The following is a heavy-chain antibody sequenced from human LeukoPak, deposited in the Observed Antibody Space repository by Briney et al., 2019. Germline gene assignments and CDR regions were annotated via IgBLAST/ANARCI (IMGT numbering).Heavy chain of an antibody. J-gene: IGHJ4*02. D-gene: IGHD2-21*02. CDR1: GFTFNSYG. Sequence: PATSLRLSCAASGFTFNSYGMHWVRQAPGKGLEWVAIIWYDGSNKYYADSVKGRITISRDNSKNTLYLQMNSLRAEDTAVYYCATVRGCGGDCYYIDYWGQGTLVTVSS. CDR3: ATVRGCGGDCYYIDY. V-gene: IGHV3-33*01. CDR2: IWYDGSNK.